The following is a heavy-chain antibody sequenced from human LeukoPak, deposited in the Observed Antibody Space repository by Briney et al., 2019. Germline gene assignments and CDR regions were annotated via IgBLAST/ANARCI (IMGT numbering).Heavy chain of an antibody. CDR3: ARGSIVATIL. J-gene: IGHJ4*02. D-gene: IGHD5-12*01. CDR1: GDSIVRGDYY. CDR2: IYYSGST. V-gene: IGHV4-30-4*01. Sequence: PSETLSLTCTVSGDSIVRGDYYWSWIRQPPGKGLEWIGYIYYSGSTYYNPSLKSRVTISVDTSKNQFSLKLSSVTAADTAVYYCARGSIVATILWGQGTLVTVSS.